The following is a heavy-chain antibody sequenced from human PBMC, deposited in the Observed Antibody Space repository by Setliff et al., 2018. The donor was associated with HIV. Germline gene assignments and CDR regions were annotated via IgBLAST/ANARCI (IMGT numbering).Heavy chain of an antibody. J-gene: IGHJ6*03. Sequence: SVKVSCKASGGTFSSYAISWVRQAPGQGLEWMGGIIPIFGTANYAQKFQGRVTITADESTSTAYMELSSLRSEDTAVYYCASRRITMVRGVISNDYYYYYMDVWGNGTTVTVSS. CDR1: GGTFSSYA. V-gene: IGHV1-69*13. CDR2: IIPIFGTA. CDR3: ASRRITMVRGVISNDYYYYYMDV. D-gene: IGHD3-10*01.